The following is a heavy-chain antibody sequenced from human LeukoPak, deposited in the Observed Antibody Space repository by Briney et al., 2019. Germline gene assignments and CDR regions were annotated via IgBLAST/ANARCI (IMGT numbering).Heavy chain of an antibody. V-gene: IGHV1-18*01. CDR1: GGTFSSYA. D-gene: IGHD3-22*01. CDR3: ARDGGGEYYYDSSPTFDY. Sequence: ASVKVSCKASGGTFSSYAISWVRQAPGQGLEWMGWISAYNGNTNYAQKLQGRVTMTTDTSTSTAYMELRSLRSDDTAVYYCARDGGGEYYYDSSPTFDYWGQGTLVTVSS. J-gene: IGHJ4*02. CDR2: ISAYNGNT.